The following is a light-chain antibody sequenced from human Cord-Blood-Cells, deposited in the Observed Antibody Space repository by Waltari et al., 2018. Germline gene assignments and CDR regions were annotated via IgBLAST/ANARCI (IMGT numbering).Light chain of an antibody. CDR1: QGISSY. J-gene: IGKJ3*01. CDR3: QQYYSTPFT. CDR2: YAS. V-gene: IGKV1D-43*01. Sequence: AIRMTQSPFSLSASVGDRVTITCWARQGISSYLAWYQQKPAKAPKLFIYYASSLQSGLPSRLSGSGSGTDYTLTISSLQPEDFATYYCQQYYSTPFTFGPGTKVDIK.